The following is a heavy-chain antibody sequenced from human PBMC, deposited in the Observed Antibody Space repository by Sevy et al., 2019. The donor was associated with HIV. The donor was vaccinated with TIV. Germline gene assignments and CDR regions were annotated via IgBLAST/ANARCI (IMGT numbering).Heavy chain of an antibody. Sequence: GGSLRLSCAASGFTFSSYEMNWVRQAPGKGLEWVSYITNSGSAEYYSDSVRGRFTISRDNTKNSLYLQMNSLRAEDTALYYCARDLPPSATMVAHFDYWGRGTLVTVSS. J-gene: IGHJ4*02. CDR3: ARDLPPSATMVAHFDY. CDR2: ITNSGSAE. CDR1: GFTFSSYE. V-gene: IGHV3-48*03. D-gene: IGHD3-10*01.